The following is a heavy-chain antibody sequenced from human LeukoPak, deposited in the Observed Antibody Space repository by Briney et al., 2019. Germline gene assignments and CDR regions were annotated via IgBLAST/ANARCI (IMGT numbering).Heavy chain of an antibody. V-gene: IGHV4-59*08. CDR2: IYYSGST. CDR1: GGSFSGYY. Sequence: PSETLSLTCAVYGGSFSGYYWSWIRQPPGKGLEWIGYIYYSGSTNYNPSLKSRVTISVDTSKNQFSLKLSSVTAADTAVYYCARLRIAAAGKSFDYWGQGTLVTVSS. J-gene: IGHJ4*02. CDR3: ARLRIAAAGKSFDY. D-gene: IGHD6-13*01.